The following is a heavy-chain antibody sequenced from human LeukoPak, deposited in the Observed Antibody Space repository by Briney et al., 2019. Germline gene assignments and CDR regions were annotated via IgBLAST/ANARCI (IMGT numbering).Heavy chain of an antibody. V-gene: IGHV4-4*07. Sequence: NSSETLSLTCTVSGGSIRTYYWSWIRQPAGKALEWIGRIHTSGSTDYNPSLESRVSMSVDTSKNQFSLTLRSVTAADTAVYYCAREGSMTARPFVSIDYWGQGTLVTVSS. D-gene: IGHD6-6*01. CDR3: AREGSMTARPFVSIDY. CDR2: IHTSGST. CDR1: GGSIRTYY. J-gene: IGHJ4*02.